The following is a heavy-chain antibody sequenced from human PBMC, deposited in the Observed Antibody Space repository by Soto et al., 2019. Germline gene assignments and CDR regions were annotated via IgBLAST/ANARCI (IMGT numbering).Heavy chain of an antibody. D-gene: IGHD3-22*01. Sequence: GESLKISCKGSGYSFTSYWISWVRQMPGKGLEXMGRIDXXXXXXXXXXXXXXHVTISADKSISTAYLQWSSLKASDTAMYYCAMNGRYYDSSGYYPDDAFDIWGQGTMVTVS. J-gene: IGHJ3*02. CDR3: AMNGRYYDSSGYYPDDAFDI. CDR1: GYSFTSYW. CDR2: IDXXXXXX. V-gene: IGHV5-10-1*01.